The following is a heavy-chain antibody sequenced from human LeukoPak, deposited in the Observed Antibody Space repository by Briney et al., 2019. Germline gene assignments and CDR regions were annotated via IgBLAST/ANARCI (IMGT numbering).Heavy chain of an antibody. V-gene: IGHV4-34*01. CDR3: ARGLALSSSSWTKLYNWFDP. J-gene: IGHJ5*02. D-gene: IGHD6-13*01. CDR2: INHSGST. Sequence: SETLSLTCAVYGGSFSGYYWSWIRQPPGKGLEWIGEINHSGSTNYNPSLKSRDTISVDTSKNQFSLKLSSVTAADTAVYYCARGLALSSSSWTKLYNWFDPWGQGTLVTVSS. CDR1: GGSFSGYY.